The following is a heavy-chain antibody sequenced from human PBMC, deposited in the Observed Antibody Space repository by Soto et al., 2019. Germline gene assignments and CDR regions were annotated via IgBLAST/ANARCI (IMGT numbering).Heavy chain of an antibody. Sequence: SETLSLTCAVYGGSFSGYYWSWIRQPPGKGLEWIGEINHSGSTNYNPSLKSRVTISVDTSKNQFSLKLSSVTAADTAVYYCARGRGWLQFAPVFDHWGQGTLVTVSS. D-gene: IGHD5-12*01. CDR3: ARGRGWLQFAPVFDH. CDR2: INHSGST. J-gene: IGHJ4*02. CDR1: GGSFSGYY. V-gene: IGHV4-34*01.